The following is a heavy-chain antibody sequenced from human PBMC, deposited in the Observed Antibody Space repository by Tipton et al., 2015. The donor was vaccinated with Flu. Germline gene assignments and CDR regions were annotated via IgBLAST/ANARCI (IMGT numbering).Heavy chain of an antibody. J-gene: IGHJ4*02. CDR1: GFTFDDYA. D-gene: IGHD3-3*01. CDR2: ISWNSGSI. CDR3: AKGRLLD. V-gene: IGHV3-9*01. Sequence: SGFTFDDYAMHWVRQAPGKGLEWVSGISWNSGSIGYADSVKGRFTISRDNAKNSLYLQMNSLRAEDTALYYCAKGRLLDWGQGTLVTVSS.